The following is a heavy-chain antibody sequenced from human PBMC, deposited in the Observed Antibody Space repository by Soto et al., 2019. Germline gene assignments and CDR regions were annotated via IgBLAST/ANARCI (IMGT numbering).Heavy chain of an antibody. Sequence: SETLSLTCTVSGGSISSGDYYWSWIRQPPGKGLEWIGYIYYSGSTYYDPSLKSRVTISVDTSKNQFSLKLSSVTAADTAVYYCARAPYYYDSSGYFRAVFYFDYWGQGTLVTVSS. CDR3: ARAPYYYDSSGYFRAVFYFDY. CDR2: IYYSGST. CDR1: GGSISSGDYY. J-gene: IGHJ4*02. D-gene: IGHD3-22*01. V-gene: IGHV4-30-4*01.